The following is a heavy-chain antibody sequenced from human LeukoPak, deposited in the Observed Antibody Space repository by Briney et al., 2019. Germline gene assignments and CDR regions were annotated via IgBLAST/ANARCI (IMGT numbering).Heavy chain of an antibody. J-gene: IGHJ2*01. CDR3: ARGARYSSGWYGVWWYFDL. CDR1: GYTFTSYD. V-gene: IGHV1-8*02. D-gene: IGHD6-19*01. Sequence: ASVKVSCKASGYTFTSYDINWVRQATGQGLEWMGWMNPNSGNTGYAQKFQGRVTMTRNTSISTAYMELSSLRSEDTAVYYCARGARYSSGWYGVWWYFDLWGRGTLVTVSS. CDR2: MNPNSGNT.